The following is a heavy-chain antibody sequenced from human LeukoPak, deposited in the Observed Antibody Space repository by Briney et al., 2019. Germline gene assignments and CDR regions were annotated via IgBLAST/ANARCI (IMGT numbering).Heavy chain of an antibody. D-gene: IGHD3-22*01. CDR3: AKGGYYYVGYFDY. V-gene: IGHV3-23*01. CDR1: GLTFSNYW. Sequence: GGSLRLSCVVSGLTFSNYWMIWVRQAPGKGLEWVSAISGRGGSTYYADSVKGRFTISRDNSKNTLYLQMNSLRAEDTAVYYCAKGGYYYVGYFDYWGQGTLVTVSS. J-gene: IGHJ4*02. CDR2: ISGRGGST.